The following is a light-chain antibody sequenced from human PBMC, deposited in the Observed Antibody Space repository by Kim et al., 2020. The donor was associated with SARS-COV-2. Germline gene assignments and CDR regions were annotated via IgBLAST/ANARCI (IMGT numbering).Light chain of an antibody. CDR3: QQANSFPIT. J-gene: IGKJ5*01. CDR1: QGISRW. CDR2: AAS. Sequence: ASVGDRVTITCRASQGISRWLAWYQQKPGKAPKLLIYAASSLQSGVPLRFSGSGSGTDFTLTISSLQPEDFATYFCQQANSFPITFGQGTRLEIK. V-gene: IGKV1-12*01.